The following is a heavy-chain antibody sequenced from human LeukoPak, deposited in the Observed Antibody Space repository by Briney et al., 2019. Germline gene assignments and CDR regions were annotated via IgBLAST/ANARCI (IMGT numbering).Heavy chain of an antibody. V-gene: IGHV1-18*01. CDR3: AKGLLSRTRTNNWFDR. Sequence: ASVKVSCKASAYTFTSYVISWVRQAPGQGLEWMGWISAYNGNTNYAQKLQGRVTMTTDTSTSTAYMELRSLRSDYTAVYYCAKGLLSRTRTNNWFDRGGEGTLVTVSS. CDR1: AYTFTSYV. D-gene: IGHD2-2*01. J-gene: IGHJ5*02. CDR2: ISAYNGNT.